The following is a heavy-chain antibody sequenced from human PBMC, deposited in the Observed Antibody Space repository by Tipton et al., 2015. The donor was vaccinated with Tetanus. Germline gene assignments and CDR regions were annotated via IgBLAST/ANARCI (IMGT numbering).Heavy chain of an antibody. CDR3: ARLTTPFNSFDL. CDR1: GGSLSTYF. D-gene: IGHD1-1*01. V-gene: IGHV4-59*01. J-gene: IGHJ3*01. CDR2: ISYTGST. Sequence: TLSLTCSVSGGSLSTYFWTWIRQPPGKGLEWVGDISYTGSTNYNPSLKSRLSISLNTSHNQISLKLTSPAATDTAVYYCARLTTPFNSFDLWGQGRLVTVSS.